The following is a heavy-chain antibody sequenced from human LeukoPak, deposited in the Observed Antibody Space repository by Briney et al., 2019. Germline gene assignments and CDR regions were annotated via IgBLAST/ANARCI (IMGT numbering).Heavy chain of an antibody. CDR3: ARGGSGYALNWFDP. Sequence: PSETLSLTCTVSGGSIGSYCWSWIRQPPGKGLEWIGHISYSGSTNYNPSLKSRVTISVDTSKNQFSLKLSSVTAADTAVYYCARGGSGYALNWFDPWGQGTLVTVSS. D-gene: IGHD5-12*01. J-gene: IGHJ5*02. CDR2: ISYSGST. CDR1: GGSIGSYC. V-gene: IGHV4-59*01.